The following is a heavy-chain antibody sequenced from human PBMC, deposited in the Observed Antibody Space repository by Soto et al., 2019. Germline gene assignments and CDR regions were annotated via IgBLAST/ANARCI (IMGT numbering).Heavy chain of an antibody. CDR2: ISGTGDRT. Sequence: EVQLLESGGGLAQPGGSLRLSCAASGFTFISYAMNWVRRAPGKGLEWVSAISGTGDRTYYADSVKGRFTISRDNSKNTLYLKMSSLRAEDTVVFFCAKVGSHSGSHYDAFDIWGQGTTVTVSS. J-gene: IGHJ3*02. D-gene: IGHD1-26*01. CDR3: AKVGSHSGSHYDAFDI. CDR1: GFTFISYA. V-gene: IGHV3-23*01.